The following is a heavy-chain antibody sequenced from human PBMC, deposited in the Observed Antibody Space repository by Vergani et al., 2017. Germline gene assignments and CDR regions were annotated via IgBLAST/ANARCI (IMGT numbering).Heavy chain of an antibody. D-gene: IGHD6-19*01. Sequence: QVQLVQSGAEVKKPGASVKVSCKASGYTFTSYGISWVRQAPGQGLEWMGWSSAYNGNTNYAQTFQGRVTMTTETSTSTAYMELRSLISDDTAVYYCARDPGDGAGTTYDYWGQGTLVTVSS. J-gene: IGHJ4*02. CDR1: GYTFTSYG. V-gene: IGHV1-18*01. CDR2: SSAYNGNT. CDR3: ARDPGDGAGTTYDY.